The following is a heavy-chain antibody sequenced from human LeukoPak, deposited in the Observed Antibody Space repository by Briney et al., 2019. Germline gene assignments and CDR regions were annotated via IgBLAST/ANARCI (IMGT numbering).Heavy chain of an antibody. J-gene: IGHJ3*02. CDR2: INPNSGVT. CDR3: VRAVSGTLGGAFDI. V-gene: IGHV1-2*02. D-gene: IGHD1-7*01. CDR1: GYTFIDYF. Sequence: ASVKVSCKVSGYTFIDYFIHWMRQTPGQGLEWLGWINPNSGVTRYAQKFQDRVTMTRDTAAYMELSGLKSDDTAVYYCVRAVSGTLGGAFDIWGQGTAVTVSS.